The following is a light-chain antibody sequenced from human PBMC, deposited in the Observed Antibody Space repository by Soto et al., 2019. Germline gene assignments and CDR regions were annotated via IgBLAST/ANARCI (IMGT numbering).Light chain of an antibody. V-gene: IGLV2-14*03. Sequence: QSVLTQPASVSGSPGQSITISCTATSSDVGDFTYVSWYQQHPGKAPKRMIYDVNSRPSGVSNRFSGSSSGNTASLTISGLQAEDEADYYCSSYTSSNTYVFGSGNKVPS. CDR1: SSDVGDFTY. CDR2: DVN. CDR3: SSYTSSNTYV. J-gene: IGLJ1*01.